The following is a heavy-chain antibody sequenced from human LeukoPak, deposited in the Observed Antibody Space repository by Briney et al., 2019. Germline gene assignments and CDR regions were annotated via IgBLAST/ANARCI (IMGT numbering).Heavy chain of an antibody. CDR3: ARVRYSDSSVLTRKRSYYFDY. V-gene: IGHV4-59*10. D-gene: IGHD3-22*01. Sequence: SETLSLTCAVYGGSFSGYYWSWIRQPAGKGLESIGHISTSGSTNYNPSLKSRVTMSVDTSKNQFSLKLSSVTAANTAVYYCARVRYSDSSVLTRKRSYYFDYWGQGTLVTVSS. CDR2: ISTSGST. CDR1: GGSFSGYY. J-gene: IGHJ4*02.